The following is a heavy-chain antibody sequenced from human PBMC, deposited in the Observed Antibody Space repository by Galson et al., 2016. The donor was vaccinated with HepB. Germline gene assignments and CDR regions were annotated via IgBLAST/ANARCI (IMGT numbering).Heavy chain of an antibody. CDR3: ARVGYDPFRGMDV. V-gene: IGHV1-18*01. CDR1: GYTFTSYG. Sequence: VKVSCKASGYTFTSYGISWVRQAPGQGLEWMGWISAYNGKTNYAQKLQGRVTMTTATSTSTAYMELRSLRSDDTAVYYCARVGYDPFRGMDVWGQGTAVTVSS. D-gene: IGHD3-16*01. J-gene: IGHJ6*02. CDR2: ISAYNGKT.